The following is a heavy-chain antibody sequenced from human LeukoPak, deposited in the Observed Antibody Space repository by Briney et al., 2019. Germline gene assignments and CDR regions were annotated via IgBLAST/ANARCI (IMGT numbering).Heavy chain of an antibody. V-gene: IGHV3-23*01. Sequence: GGSLRLSCAASGFTFSSYAMSWVRQAPGKGLEWVSAISGSGGSTYYADSVKGRFTISRDNSKNTLYLQMNRLRAEDTAVYYCAKDSVWFGELSRWDWGQGTLVTVSS. CDR1: GFTFSSYA. D-gene: IGHD3-10*01. J-gene: IGHJ4*02. CDR2: ISGSGGST. CDR3: AKDSVWFGELSRWD.